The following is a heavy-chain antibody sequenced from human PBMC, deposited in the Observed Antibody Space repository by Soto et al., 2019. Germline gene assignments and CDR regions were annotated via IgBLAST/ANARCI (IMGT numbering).Heavy chain of an antibody. CDR1: GLTFSDHY. V-gene: IGHV3-11*06. J-gene: IGHJ6*02. Sequence: GGSLRLSCAASGLTFSDHYMTWIRQAPGKGLEWISYINPTGSYTHYADSVKGRFSISRDNAENSLYLQMNSLRPEDTALYYCARGHHSMDVWGQGATVTVS. CDR3: ARGHHSMDV. CDR2: INPTGSYT.